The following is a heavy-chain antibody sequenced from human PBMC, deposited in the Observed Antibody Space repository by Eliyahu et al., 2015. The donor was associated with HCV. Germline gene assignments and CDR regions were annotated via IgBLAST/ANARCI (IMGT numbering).Heavy chain of an antibody. J-gene: IGHJ5*02. CDR3: TRSLYSSRWYLDFDP. CDR1: GGSISSGSFY. Sequence: QVQLQESGPGLVKPSQTLSLTCTVSGGSISSGSFYWSWIRQPAGKGLEWIGRIYTSGSTNYNPSLKNRVTMSVNTSRNQFSLKLSSVTAADTAVYYCTRSLYSSRWYLDFDPWGQGTLVTVSS. D-gene: IGHD6-19*01. CDR2: IYTSGST. V-gene: IGHV4-61*02.